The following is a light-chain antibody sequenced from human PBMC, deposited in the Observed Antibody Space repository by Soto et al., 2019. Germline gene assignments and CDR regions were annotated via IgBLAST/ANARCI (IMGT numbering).Light chain of an antibody. J-gene: IGKJ5*01. CDR1: ENINFY. Sequence: DIQMTQSPASLSASVGDRVTITCRASENINFYLHWYQQKPGKAPKLLIYAASTLQSGVPSRFSGSGSGTDFTLTLNSLQPEDFATYYCQQNYSPPPITFGQGTRLEIK. V-gene: IGKV1-39*01. CDR2: AAS. CDR3: QQNYSPPPIT.